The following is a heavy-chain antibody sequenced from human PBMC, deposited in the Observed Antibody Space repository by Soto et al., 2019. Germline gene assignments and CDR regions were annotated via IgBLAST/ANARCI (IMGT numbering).Heavy chain of an antibody. V-gene: IGHV1-3*01. CDR3: ARWIDHGYFDY. CDR2: INAGNGNT. J-gene: IGHJ4*02. CDR1: GYTFTSFG. D-gene: IGHD4-17*01. Sequence: ASVKVSCKASGYTFTSFGISWVRQAPGQRLEWMGWINAGNGNTKYSQKFQGRVTITRDTSASTAYMELSSLRSEDTAVYYCARWIDHGYFDYWGQGTLVTVSS.